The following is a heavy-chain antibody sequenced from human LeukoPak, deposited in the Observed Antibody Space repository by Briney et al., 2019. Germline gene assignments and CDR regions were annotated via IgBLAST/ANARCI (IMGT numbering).Heavy chain of an antibody. J-gene: IGHJ4*02. CDR1: GFSFSNYP. Sequence: PGGSLGLSCAASGFSFSNYPMHWVRQAPGKGLEWVAVISIDGKNKYYVDSVKGRFTISRDNSRNTLYLQLNSLRAEDTAVYYCARDWSITSADYYFDYWGQGTLVTVSS. CDR3: ARDWSITSADYYFDY. CDR2: ISIDGKNK. V-gene: IGHV3-30*04. D-gene: IGHD6-13*01.